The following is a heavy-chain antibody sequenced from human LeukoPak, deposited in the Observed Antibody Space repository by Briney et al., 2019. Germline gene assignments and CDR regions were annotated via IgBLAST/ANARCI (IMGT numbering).Heavy chain of an antibody. J-gene: IGHJ3*02. CDR3: ARGTPGVVTPRRAFDI. Sequence: GASVKVSCKASGYTFTSYGISWVRQAPGQGLEWMGWISAYNGNTNYAQKLQGRVTMTTDTSTSTAYMELRSLRSDDTAVYYCARGTPGVVTPRRAFDIWGQGTMVTVSS. V-gene: IGHV1-18*01. CDR2: ISAYNGNT. CDR1: GYTFTSYG. D-gene: IGHD4-23*01.